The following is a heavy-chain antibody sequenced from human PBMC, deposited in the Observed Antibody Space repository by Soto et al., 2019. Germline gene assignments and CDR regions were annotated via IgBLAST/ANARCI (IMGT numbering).Heavy chain of an antibody. D-gene: IGHD1-26*01. CDR2: IIPIFGTA. V-gene: IGHV1-69*13. CDR1: GGSFSGYA. Sequence: SAKVSCKAVGGSFSGYAISWVRQAPGQGLEWMGGIIPIFGTANYAQKFQGRVTITADESTSTAYMELSSLRSEDTAVYYCASSGGSYYLESWFDPWGQGTLVTVSS. J-gene: IGHJ5*02. CDR3: ASSGGSYYLESWFDP.